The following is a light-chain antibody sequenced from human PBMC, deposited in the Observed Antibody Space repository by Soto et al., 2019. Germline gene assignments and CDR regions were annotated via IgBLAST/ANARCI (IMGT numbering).Light chain of an antibody. CDR2: GAS. CDR1: QSVSSSY. Sequence: EIVLTQSPGTLSLSPGERATLSCRASQSVSSSYLAWYQQKPGQAPRLLIYGASSRATGIPDRFSGSGSGTDFTLTISRLEPEDVAVYYCQQYGSLPITFGQGTRLKIK. V-gene: IGKV3-20*01. J-gene: IGKJ5*01. CDR3: QQYGSLPIT.